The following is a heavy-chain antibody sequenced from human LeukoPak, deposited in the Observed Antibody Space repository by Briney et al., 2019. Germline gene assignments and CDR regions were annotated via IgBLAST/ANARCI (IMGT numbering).Heavy chain of an antibody. J-gene: IGHJ6*02. D-gene: IGHD3-10*01. CDR1: GFTFSNYA. V-gene: IGHV3-23*01. Sequence: GGSLRLSCAASGFTFSNYAMTWVRQAPGRGLEWVSGISGSGGSTYYADSVKGRFTISRGNSKNTLYLQMNSLRAEDTAVYYCAKYRGSDYGMDVWGQGTTVTVSS. CDR2: ISGSGGST. CDR3: AKYRGSDYGMDV.